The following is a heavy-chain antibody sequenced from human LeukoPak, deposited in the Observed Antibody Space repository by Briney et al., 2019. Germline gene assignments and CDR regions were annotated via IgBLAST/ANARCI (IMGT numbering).Heavy chain of an antibody. J-gene: IGHJ3*02. CDR1: GFTFSSYA. D-gene: IGHD2-15*01. CDR3: GGSGGRGPYAFDI. CDR2: ISGSGGST. V-gene: IGHV3-23*01. Sequence: GGSLRLSCAASGFTFSSYAMSWVRQAPGKGLEWVSAISGSGGSTYYADSVKGRFTISRDNSKNTLYLQMNSLRAEDTAVYYCGGSGGRGPYAFDIWGQGTMVTVSS.